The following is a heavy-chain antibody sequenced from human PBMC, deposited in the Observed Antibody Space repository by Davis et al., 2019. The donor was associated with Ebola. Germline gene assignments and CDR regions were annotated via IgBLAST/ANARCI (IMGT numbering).Heavy chain of an antibody. CDR1: GFTFSSYT. Sequence: GGSLRLSCAASGFTFSSYTMHWVRQAPGKGLEWVALISHDGGNQYYADSSNQYYADSVKGRFTISRDNSKNTVFLQMNSLRAGDTAVYYCARDLAGYWGQGTLVTVSS. CDR2: ISHDGGNQYYADSSNQ. CDR3: ARDLAGY. J-gene: IGHJ4*02. V-gene: IGHV3-30*14. D-gene: IGHD3-3*02.